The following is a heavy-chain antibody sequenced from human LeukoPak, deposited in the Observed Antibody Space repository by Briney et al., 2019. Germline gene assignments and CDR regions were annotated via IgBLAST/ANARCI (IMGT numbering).Heavy chain of an antibody. Sequence: ASVKVSCKASGYTFTSYGISWVRQAPGQGLEWMGGVIPIFATANYAQKFQGRVTITADKSTSTAYMELSSLRSEDTAVYYCAIIRGGWNDAWGPSNWFYPWGQGTLVTVCS. CDR1: GYTFTSYG. V-gene: IGHV1-69*06. D-gene: IGHD1-1*01. J-gene: IGHJ5*02. CDR3: AIIRGGWNDAWGPSNWFYP. CDR2: VIPIFATA.